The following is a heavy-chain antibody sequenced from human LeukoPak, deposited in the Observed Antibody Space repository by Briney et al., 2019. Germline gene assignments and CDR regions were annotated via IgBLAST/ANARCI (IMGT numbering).Heavy chain of an antibody. J-gene: IGHJ4*02. CDR2: INHSGST. Sequence: PSETLSLTCAVYGGSFSGYYWSWIRQPPGKGLEWIGEINHSGSTNYNPALKSRATISVDTSRNQFSLKLSSVTAADTAVYYCARGRYSSSWYAGWYYFDYWGQGTLVTVSS. D-gene: IGHD6-13*01. CDR3: ARGRYSSSWYAGWYYFDY. V-gene: IGHV4-34*01. CDR1: GGSFSGYY.